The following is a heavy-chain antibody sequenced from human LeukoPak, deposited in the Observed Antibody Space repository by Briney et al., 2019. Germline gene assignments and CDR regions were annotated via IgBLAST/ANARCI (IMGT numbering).Heavy chain of an antibody. Sequence: VASVKVSCKASGGTFSSYAISWVRQAPGQWLEWMGGIIPIFGTANYAQKFQGRVTITTDESTSTAYMELSSLRSEDTAVYYCARRQYYDSSGLLPGAGAFDIWGQGTMVTVSS. CDR3: ARRQYYDSSGLLPGAGAFDI. D-gene: IGHD3-22*01. V-gene: IGHV1-69*05. J-gene: IGHJ3*02. CDR2: IIPIFGTA. CDR1: GGTFSSYA.